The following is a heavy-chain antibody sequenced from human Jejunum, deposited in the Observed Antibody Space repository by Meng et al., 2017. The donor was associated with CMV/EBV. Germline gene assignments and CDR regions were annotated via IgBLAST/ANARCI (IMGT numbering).Heavy chain of an antibody. CDR3: ARNGYYSLDY. CDR2: IYDSGST. Sequence: LPCAVSGGSFSSSKWWSWVRQPPEKGLEWIGQIYDSGSTTYNPSLKSRVTISLDESKNEFSLKLNSVTAADTAVYYCARNGYYSLDYWSQGALVTVSS. CDR1: GGSFSSSKW. D-gene: IGHD3-22*01. V-gene: IGHV4-4*02. J-gene: IGHJ4*02.